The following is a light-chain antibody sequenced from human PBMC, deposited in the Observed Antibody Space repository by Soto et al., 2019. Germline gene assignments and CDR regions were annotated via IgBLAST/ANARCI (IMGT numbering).Light chain of an antibody. CDR3: QHYNSYSDA. Sequence: DIQMTQSPSTLSGSVGDRVTITCRASQTISSWLAWYQQKPGKAPKLLIYKASTLKSGVPSRFSGSGSGKEFTLTLSSPQPDDFAAYYCQHYNSYSDAFGQGTKV. CDR2: KAS. CDR1: QTISSW. J-gene: IGKJ1*01. V-gene: IGKV1-5*03.